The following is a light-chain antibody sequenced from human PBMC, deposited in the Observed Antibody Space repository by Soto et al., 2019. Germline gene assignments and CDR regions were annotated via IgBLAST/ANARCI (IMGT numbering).Light chain of an antibody. J-gene: IGKJ1*01. CDR3: QQLKSYLPWT. CDR2: AAS. Sequence: DIQLTQSPSFLSASVGDRVTITCRASQGISSYLAWYQQKPGKAPKLLIYAASTLQSGVPSRFSGSGSGTEFTLTISSLQPEDFATYYCQQLKSYLPWTFGQGTRVEIK. V-gene: IGKV1-9*01. CDR1: QGISSY.